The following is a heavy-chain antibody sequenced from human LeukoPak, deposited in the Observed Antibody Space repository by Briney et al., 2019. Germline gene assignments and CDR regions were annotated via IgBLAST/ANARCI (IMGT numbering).Heavy chain of an antibody. Sequence: GSSVKVSCKVSVSTLSKLSVHWVRQAPGKWLEWMGGFDPEDNSIIYAQKFQGRVAMSEDTSRDTTFMELNSLTSDDTAIYYCTFHRLSFLNYFESWGQGTLVTVSS. J-gene: IGHJ4*02. CDR2: FDPEDNSI. CDR1: VSTLSKLS. V-gene: IGHV1-24*01. CDR3: TFHRLSFLNYFES. D-gene: IGHD2/OR15-2a*01.